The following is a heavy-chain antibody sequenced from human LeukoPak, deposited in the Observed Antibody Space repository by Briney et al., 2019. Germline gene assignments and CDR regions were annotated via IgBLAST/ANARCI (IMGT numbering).Heavy chain of an antibody. V-gene: IGHV3-21*01. D-gene: IGHD5-12*01. CDR2: ISSSSSYI. CDR3: ARDQVRGGYDPPLDY. Sequence: GGSLRLSCAASGFTFSSYSMNWVRQAPGKGLEWVSSISSSSSYIYYADSVKGRFTISRDNAKNSQYLQMNSLRAEDTAVYYCARDQVRGGYDPPLDYWGQGTLVTVSS. CDR1: GFTFSSYS. J-gene: IGHJ4*02.